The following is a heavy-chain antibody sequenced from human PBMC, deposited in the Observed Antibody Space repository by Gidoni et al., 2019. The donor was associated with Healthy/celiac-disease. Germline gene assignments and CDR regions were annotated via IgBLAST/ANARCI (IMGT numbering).Heavy chain of an antibody. CDR3: VKDIVVTPYYFDY. V-gene: IGHV3-64D*08. CDR1: GFTFSSYA. Sequence: EVQLVGSGGGLVQPGRPLSIACSASGFTFSSYAMHWVRQAPGKGLEYVSAISSNGGSTYYADSVKGRFTISRDNSKKTRYLQMSSLRAEDTAVYYCVKDIVVTPYYFDYWGQGTLVTVSS. CDR2: ISSNGGST. J-gene: IGHJ4*02. D-gene: IGHD2-2*01.